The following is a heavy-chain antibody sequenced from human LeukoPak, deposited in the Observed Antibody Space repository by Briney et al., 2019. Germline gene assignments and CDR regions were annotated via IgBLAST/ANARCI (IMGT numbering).Heavy chain of an antibody. V-gene: IGHV4-34*01. Sequence: SETLSLTCAVYGGSFSGYYWSWIRQPPGKGLEWIGEINHSGSTNYNPSLKSRVTISVDTSKNQFSLKLSSMTAADTAVYYCARGRYVSITIFGVPTRGKFDYWGQGTLVTVSS. CDR1: GGSFSGYY. CDR2: INHSGST. CDR3: ARGRYVSITIFGVPTRGKFDY. D-gene: IGHD3-3*01. J-gene: IGHJ4*02.